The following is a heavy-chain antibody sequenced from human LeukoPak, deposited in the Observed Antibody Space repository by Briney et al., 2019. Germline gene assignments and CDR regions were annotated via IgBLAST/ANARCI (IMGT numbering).Heavy chain of an antibody. V-gene: IGHV3-11*01. CDR1: GFTFSDYY. CDR2: ISGSGSTI. J-gene: IGHJ3*02. CDR3: ARAAMIVVVTSDAFDI. D-gene: IGHD3-22*01. Sequence: GGSLRLSCAASGFTFSDYYMSWIRQAPGKGLEWVSYISGSGSTIYYADSVKGRFTISRDNAKNSLYLQMNSLRAEDTAVYYCARAAMIVVVTSDAFDIWGQGTMVTVSS.